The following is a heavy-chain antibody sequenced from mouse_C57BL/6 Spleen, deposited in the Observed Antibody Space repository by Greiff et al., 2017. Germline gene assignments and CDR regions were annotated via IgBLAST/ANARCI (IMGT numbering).Heavy chain of an antibody. D-gene: IGHD3-1*01. V-gene: IGHV1-82*01. Sequence: QVQLKQSGPELVKPGASVKISCKASGYAFSSSWMNWVKQRPGKGLEWIGRIYPGDGDTNYNGKFKGKATLTADKSSSTAYMQLSSLTSEDSAVYFCARRVARDYFDYWGQGTTLTVSS. CDR2: IYPGDGDT. J-gene: IGHJ2*01. CDR1: GYAFSSSW. CDR3: ARRVARDYFDY.